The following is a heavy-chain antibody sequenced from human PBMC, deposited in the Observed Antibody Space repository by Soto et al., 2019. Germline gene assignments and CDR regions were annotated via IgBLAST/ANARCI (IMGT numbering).Heavy chain of an antibody. Sequence: EVQLVESGGGLVQPGGSLKLSCAASGFTFSGSAMHWVRQASGKGLEWVGRIRSKGNNYATAYGALLKGRFTISRDDSKNTAYLQINSLNTEDTAVYYCSRQASDFWSGKPQYYMDVWGKGTTVTVSS. V-gene: IGHV3-73*01. CDR2: IRSKGNNYAT. CDR1: GFTFSGSA. CDR3: SRQASDFWSGKPQYYMDV. J-gene: IGHJ6*03. D-gene: IGHD3-3*01.